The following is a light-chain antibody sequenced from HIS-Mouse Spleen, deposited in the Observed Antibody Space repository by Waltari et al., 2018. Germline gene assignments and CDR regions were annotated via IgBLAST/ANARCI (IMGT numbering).Light chain of an antibody. CDR1: ALPKKY. CDR2: EDS. Sequence: SYEVTQPPSVSVSPGQTARITCSGDALPKKYAYWYQQKSGQAPVLVIYEDSKRPSGIPERFSGSSSGTMATLTISGAQVEDEADYYCYSTDSSGNHRVFGGGTKLTVL. J-gene: IGLJ2*01. V-gene: IGLV3-10*01. CDR3: YSTDSSGNHRV.